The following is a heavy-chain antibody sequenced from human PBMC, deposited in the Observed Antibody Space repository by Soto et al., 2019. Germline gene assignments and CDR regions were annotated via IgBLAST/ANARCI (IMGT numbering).Heavy chain of an antibody. J-gene: IGHJ6*02. Sequence: QVQLVESGGGVVQPGRSLRLSCAASGFTFTSNGMHWVRQAPGKGLEWVAVISFDGSNKYYADSVKGRVTISRDNSKNTLFLQMNSLIAVGTAVFYCANGRYYGLYGLDVWGQGTTVTVSS. CDR2: ISFDGSNK. CDR3: ANGRYYGLYGLDV. D-gene: IGHD3-22*01. CDR1: GFTFTSNG. V-gene: IGHV3-30*18.